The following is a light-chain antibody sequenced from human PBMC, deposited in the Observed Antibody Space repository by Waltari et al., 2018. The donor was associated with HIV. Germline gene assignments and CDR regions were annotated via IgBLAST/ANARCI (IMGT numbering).Light chain of an antibody. CDR1: SSDVGAYKF. V-gene: IGLV2-14*01. CDR2: EVS. J-gene: IGLJ1*01. Sequence: QSALTPPASVSGSPGQSITIPCPGTSSDVGAYKFVSWYQQHPGKAPKLIIYEVSNRPSGVSNRFSASKSGNTASLTSSGLQAEDEADYYCTSYTTSITYVFGTGTKVTVL. CDR3: TSYTTSITYV.